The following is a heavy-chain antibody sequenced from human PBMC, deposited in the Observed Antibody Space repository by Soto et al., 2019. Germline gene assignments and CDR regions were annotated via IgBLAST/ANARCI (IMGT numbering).Heavy chain of an antibody. D-gene: IGHD3-16*02. CDR1: GFTFSSYA. CDR2: ISGSGGST. V-gene: IGHV3-23*01. CDR3: AKALRGDYVWGSYRYTGDAFDI. Sequence: GGSLRLSCAASGFTFSSYAMSWVRQAPGKGLEWVSAISGSGGSTYYADSVKGRFTISRDNSKNTLYLQMNSLRAEDTAVYYCAKALRGDYVWGSYRYTGDAFDIWGQGTMVTVSS. J-gene: IGHJ3*02.